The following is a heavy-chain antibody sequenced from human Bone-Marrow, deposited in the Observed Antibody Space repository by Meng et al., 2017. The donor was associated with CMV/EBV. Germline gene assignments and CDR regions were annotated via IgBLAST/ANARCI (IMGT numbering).Heavy chain of an antibody. Sequence: GGSLRLSCEVSGFTFSSYFMSWVRQAPGKGLEWVAVISESGASKYYADSVKGRFFISRDNSRDTLYLQMKNLRADDTAAYYCAKDETVGATSPFDYWGQGTLVTVYS. CDR3: AKDETVGATSPFDY. D-gene: IGHD2-15*01. CDR2: ISESGASK. CDR1: GFTFSSYF. V-gene: IGHV3-23*01. J-gene: IGHJ4*02.